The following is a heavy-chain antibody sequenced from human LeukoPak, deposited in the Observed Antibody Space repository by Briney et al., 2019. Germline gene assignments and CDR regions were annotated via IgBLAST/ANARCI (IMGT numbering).Heavy chain of an antibody. CDR1: GFTFSSYW. D-gene: IGHD4-17*01. V-gene: IGHV3-30-3*01. CDR3: ARFMVILTVTNAFDI. J-gene: IGHJ3*02. Sequence: GSLRLSCAASGFTFSSYWMSWVRQAPGKGLEWVAVISYDGSNKYYADSVKGRFTISRDNSKNTLYLQMNSLRAEDTAVYYCARFMVILTVTNAFDIWGQGTMVTVSS. CDR2: ISYDGSNK.